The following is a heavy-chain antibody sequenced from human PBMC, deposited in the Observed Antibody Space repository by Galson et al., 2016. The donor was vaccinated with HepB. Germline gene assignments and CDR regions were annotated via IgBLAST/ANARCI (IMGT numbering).Heavy chain of an antibody. J-gene: IGHJ4*02. CDR2: VNGGGTV. V-gene: IGHV4-34*01. CDR3: ARSCGSENYRHSS. CDR1: RESFTDNY. Sequence: SETLSLTCAVSRESFTDNYWAWIRQPPGKGLEWIGEVNGGGTVNYNPSLNSRVTISLDTTERHFSLRLNSVTAADMAVYYCARSCGSENYRHSSWGQGTLVTVSS. D-gene: IGHD3-10*01.